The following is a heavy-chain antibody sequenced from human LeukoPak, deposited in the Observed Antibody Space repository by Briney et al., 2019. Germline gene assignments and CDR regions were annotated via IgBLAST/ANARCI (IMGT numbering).Heavy chain of an antibody. CDR1: GFSFSSHT. CDR3: AKSTTVTQRGYFDY. J-gene: IGHJ4*02. V-gene: IGHV3-48*01. CDR2: IGSDGTTM. D-gene: IGHD4-17*01. Sequence: GGSLRLSCAASGFSFSSHTMDWVRQAPGKGLEWVSSIGSDGTTMFYADSVKGRFTISRDNSKNTLYLQMNSLRAEDTAVYYCAKSTTVTQRGYFDYWGQGTLVTVSS.